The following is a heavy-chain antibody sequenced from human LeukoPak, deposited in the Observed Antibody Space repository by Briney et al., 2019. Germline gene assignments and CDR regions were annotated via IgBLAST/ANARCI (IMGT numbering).Heavy chain of an antibody. CDR1: GGSFSGYY. D-gene: IGHD4-17*01. CDR2: INHSGST. CDR3: AKTTPSYYYYYMDV. Sequence: SETLSLTCAVYGGSFSGYYWSWIRQPPGKGLEWIGEINHSGSTNYNPSLKSRVTISVDTSKNQFSLKLGSVTAADTAVYYCAKTTPSYYYYYMDVWGKGTTVTVSS. V-gene: IGHV4-34*01. J-gene: IGHJ6*03.